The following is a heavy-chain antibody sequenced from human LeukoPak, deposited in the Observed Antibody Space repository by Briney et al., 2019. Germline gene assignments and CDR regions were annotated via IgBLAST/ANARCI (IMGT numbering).Heavy chain of an antibody. J-gene: IGHJ4*02. Sequence: PGGSLRLSCAASGFTSRSYAMSWVRQTPGRGQGWVSAISGSGGRTYYADSVKGRFTISRDNSKNTLYLQMNSLRAEDTAVYYCAKDLIGRAVAGLFDYWGQGTLVTVSS. CDR3: AKDLIGRAVAGLFDY. CDR1: GFTSRSYA. CDR2: ISGSGGRT. D-gene: IGHD6-19*01. V-gene: IGHV3-23*01.